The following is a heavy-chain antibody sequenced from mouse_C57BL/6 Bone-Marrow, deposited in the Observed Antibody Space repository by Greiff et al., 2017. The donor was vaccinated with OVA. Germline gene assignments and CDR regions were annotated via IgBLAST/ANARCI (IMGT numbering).Heavy chain of an antibody. Sequence: DVMLVESGGGLVKPGGSLKLSCAASGFTFSDYGMHWVRQAPEKGLEWVAYISSGSSTIYYADTVKGRFTISRDNAKNTLFLQMTSLRSEDTAMYYCARVNWDWYFDVGGTGTTVTVSS. J-gene: IGHJ1*03. CDR2: ISSGSSTI. D-gene: IGHD4-1*01. CDR3: ARVNWDWYFDV. V-gene: IGHV5-17*01. CDR1: GFTFSDYG.